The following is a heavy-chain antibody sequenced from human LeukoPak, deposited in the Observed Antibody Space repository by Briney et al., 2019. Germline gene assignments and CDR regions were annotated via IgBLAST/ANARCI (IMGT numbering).Heavy chain of an antibody. CDR3: ARDLFFDSSGYDY. D-gene: IGHD3-22*01. V-gene: IGHV1-69*04. CDR2: IMTILGIA. CDR1: GGTFSSYA. J-gene: IGHJ4*02. Sequence: GGSVKVSCKASGGTFSSYAISWVRQAPGQGLEWMGRIMTILGIANYAQKFQGRVTITTDKSTSTAYMELSSLRSEDTAVYYCARDLFFDSSGYDYWGQGTLVTVSS.